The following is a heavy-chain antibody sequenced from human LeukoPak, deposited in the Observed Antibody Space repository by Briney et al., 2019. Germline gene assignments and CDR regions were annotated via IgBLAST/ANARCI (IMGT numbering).Heavy chain of an antibody. J-gene: IGHJ6*02. V-gene: IGHV4-39*01. D-gene: IGHD2-2*01. CDR2: IYYSGST. CDR3: ARQGTTSPQHYFYYYGMDV. Sequence: SETLSLTCTVSGXSISISNYYWGWIRQPPGRGLEWFGSIYYSGSTYYNPSLKSRVTISVDTSKNQFSLKLSSVTAADTAVYYCARQGTTSPQHYFYYYGMDVWGQGTTVTVSS. CDR1: GXSISISNYY.